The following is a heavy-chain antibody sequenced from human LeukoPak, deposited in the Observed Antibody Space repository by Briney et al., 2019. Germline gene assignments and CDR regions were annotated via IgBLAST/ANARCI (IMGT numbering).Heavy chain of an antibody. J-gene: IGHJ3*02. CDR1: GDSINNFY. CDR2: VYSSGTT. V-gene: IGHV4-4*07. CDR3: ARHYGGNFYHAFDI. D-gene: IGHD4-23*01. Sequence: SETLSLTCTVSGDSINNFYWSWIRQPAGKGLEWIGRVYSSGTTDYNPSLKSRVSMSVDTSSNQFSLRLSSMTAADTALYYCARHYGGNFYHAFDIWGQGTMVTVSS.